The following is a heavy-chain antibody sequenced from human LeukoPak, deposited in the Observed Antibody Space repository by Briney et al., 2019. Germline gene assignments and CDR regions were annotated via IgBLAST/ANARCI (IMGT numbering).Heavy chain of an antibody. CDR3: ARSVYRLGYYYDSSGYLVY. Sequence: GGSLRLSCAASGFNFSSYGMHWVRQAPGKGLEWVAVIWYDGSNKYYADSVKGRFTISRDNSKNTLYLQMNSLRAEDTAVYYCARSVYRLGYYYDSSGYLVYWGQGTLVTVSS. CDR1: GFNFSSYG. J-gene: IGHJ4*02. D-gene: IGHD3-22*01. V-gene: IGHV3-33*01. CDR2: IWYDGSNK.